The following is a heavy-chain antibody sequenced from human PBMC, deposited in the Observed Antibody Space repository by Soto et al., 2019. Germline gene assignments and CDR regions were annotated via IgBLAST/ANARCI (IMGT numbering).Heavy chain of an antibody. D-gene: IGHD6-13*01. V-gene: IGHV4-31*03. Sequence: KPSETLSLTCTVSGGSISSGGYYWSWIRQHPGKGLEWIGYIYYSGSTYYNPSLKSRVTISVDTSKNQFSLKLSSVAAADTAVYYCARDIAAAGLYWFDPWGQGTLVTVSS. CDR1: GGSISSGGYY. CDR3: ARDIAAAGLYWFDP. CDR2: IYYSGST. J-gene: IGHJ5*02.